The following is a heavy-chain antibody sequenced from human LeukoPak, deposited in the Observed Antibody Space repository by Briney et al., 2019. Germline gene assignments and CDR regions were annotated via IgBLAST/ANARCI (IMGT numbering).Heavy chain of an antibody. V-gene: IGHV3-66*01. D-gene: IGHD3-22*01. J-gene: IGHJ4*02. CDR1: GFTVSSNC. CDR2: IYSGGST. Sequence: GGSLRLSCAASGFTVSSNCMSWVRQAPGKGLEWVSVIYSGGSTYYADSVKGRFTISRDNSKNTLYLQMNSLRAEDTAVYYCARGMYYDSSGYDYWGQGTLVTVSS. CDR3: ARGMYYDSSGYDY.